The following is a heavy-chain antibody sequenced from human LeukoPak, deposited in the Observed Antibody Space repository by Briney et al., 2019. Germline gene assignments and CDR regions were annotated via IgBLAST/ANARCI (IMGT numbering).Heavy chain of an antibody. V-gene: IGHV4-59*08. CDR3: ARHRNYFFDY. D-gene: IGHD1-1*01. J-gene: IGHJ4*02. Sequence: KPSETLSLTCTVSGGSISSYYWSWIRQPPGKGLEWIGYIYYSGSTNYNPSLKSRVTISVDTSKNQFSLKLSSVTAADTAVYYCARHRNYFFDYWGQGTLVTVSS. CDR1: GGSISSYY. CDR2: IYYSGST.